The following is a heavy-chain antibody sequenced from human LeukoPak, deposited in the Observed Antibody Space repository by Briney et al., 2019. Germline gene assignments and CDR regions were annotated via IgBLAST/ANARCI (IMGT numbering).Heavy chain of an antibody. CDR2: IIPIFGTA. D-gene: IGHD3-22*01. CDR3: ARVRNYYDSSGYYY. V-gene: IGHV1-69*05. J-gene: IGHJ4*02. Sequence: SVKVSCKASGGTFSSYAISWARQAPGQGLEWMGGIIPIFGTANYAQKFQGRVTITTDESTSTAYMELSSLRSEDTAVYYCARVRNYYDSSGYYYWGQGTLVTVSS. CDR1: GGTFSSYA.